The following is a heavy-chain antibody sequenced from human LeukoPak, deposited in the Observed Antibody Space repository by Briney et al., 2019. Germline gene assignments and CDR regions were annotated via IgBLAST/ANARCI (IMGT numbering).Heavy chain of an antibody. CDR3: ARDVGATGDY. CDR1: GFTVSSNY. CDR2: IYSGGST. D-gene: IGHD1-26*01. J-gene: IGHJ4*02. V-gene: IGHV3-53*01. Sequence: PGGSLRLSCAASGFTVSSNYMSWVRQAPGKGLEWVSVIYSGGSTYYADSVKGRFTISRDNSKNKLYLQMHRLRAEDTAVYYCARDVGATGDYWGQGTLVTVSS.